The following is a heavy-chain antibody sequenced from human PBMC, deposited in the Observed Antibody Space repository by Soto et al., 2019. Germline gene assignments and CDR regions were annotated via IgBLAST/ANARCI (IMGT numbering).Heavy chain of an antibody. J-gene: IGHJ4*02. CDR3: ARDGDTSGYYYFDY. D-gene: IGHD3-22*01. V-gene: IGHV4-61*01. CDR2: INYSGST. CDR1: GGSVSSGSYY. Sequence: QVQLQESGPGLVKPSETLSLTCTVSGGSVSSGSYYWTWMRQPPGKGLEWIGYINYSGSTSYNPPLQGRVAISVDTSKKQFSLKVSSVTAADTAVYYCARDGDTSGYYYFDYWGQGTLVTVSS.